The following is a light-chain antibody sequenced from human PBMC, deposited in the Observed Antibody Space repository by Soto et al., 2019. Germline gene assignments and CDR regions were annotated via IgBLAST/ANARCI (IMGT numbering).Light chain of an antibody. CDR2: GAS. CDR1: QSISIN. Sequence: EVVLTQAPATLSVSPGERATLSCRASQSISINLAWYQQIPGQVPRLLIYGASTRATAIPARFRGSGSGTDFTLTITSLQSEDFALHYCQQYHKWPITFGQGARLQLK. J-gene: IGKJ5*01. V-gene: IGKV3-15*01. CDR3: QQYHKWPIT.